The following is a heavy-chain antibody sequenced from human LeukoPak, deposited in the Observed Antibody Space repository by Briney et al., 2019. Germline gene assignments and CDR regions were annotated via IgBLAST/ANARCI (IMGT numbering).Heavy chain of an antibody. V-gene: IGHV5-51*01. Sequence: GESLKISCEASGYTFANSWIGWVRQMPEKGLEYMGIIYPRNYDTRYSPSFEGQVTITADRSINTAYLQWRSLRASDTAMYYCVRLGLAVADLYDAFDAWSKGTAVVVS. CDR2: IYPRNYDT. CDR1: GYTFANSW. J-gene: IGHJ3*01. D-gene: IGHD6-19*01. CDR3: VRLGLAVADLYDAFDA.